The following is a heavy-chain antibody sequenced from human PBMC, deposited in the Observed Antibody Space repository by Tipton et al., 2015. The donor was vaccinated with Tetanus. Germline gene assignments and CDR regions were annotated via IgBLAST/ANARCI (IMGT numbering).Heavy chain of an antibody. V-gene: IGHV3-53*01. Sequence: SLRLSCAASGFTVSSNYMSWVRQAPGKGLEWVSVIYSGGSTYYADSVKGRFSISRDNSKNTLYLQMNSLRAEDTAVYYCARGSGYSYGFFRAVDYWGQGTLVTVPS. CDR1: GFTVSSNY. J-gene: IGHJ4*02. CDR3: ARGSGYSYGFFRAVDY. D-gene: IGHD5-18*01. CDR2: IYSGGST.